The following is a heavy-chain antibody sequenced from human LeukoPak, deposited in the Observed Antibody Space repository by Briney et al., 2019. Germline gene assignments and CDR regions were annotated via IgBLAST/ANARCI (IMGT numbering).Heavy chain of an antibody. D-gene: IGHD3-22*01. CDR2: ISAFNGNT. V-gene: IGHV1-18*01. CDR3: ARDSEIYYYDSSGY. J-gene: IGHJ4*02. CDR1: GYIFTSYG. Sequence: ASVKVSCKASGYIFTSYGFSWVRQAPGQGLEWMGWISAFNGNTKYAQNFQGRVTMTTDTSTTTAYMELRSLRSDDTAVYYCARDSEIYYYDSSGYWGQGTLVTVSS.